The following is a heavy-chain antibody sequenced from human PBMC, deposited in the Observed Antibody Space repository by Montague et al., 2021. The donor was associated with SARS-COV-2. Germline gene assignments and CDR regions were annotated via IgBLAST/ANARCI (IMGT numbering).Heavy chain of an antibody. J-gene: IGHJ4*02. CDR1: GGSISTVGY. V-gene: IGHV4-31*03. CDR3: ARGVVRKGYYDSSGYYILKQGPGGLDY. D-gene: IGHD3-22*01. CDR2: IYYSGST. Sequence: TLSLTCTVSGGSISTVGYWSWIRQHPGKGLEWIGYIYYSGSTYYNPSLKSRVTISVDTSKNQFSLKLFFVTAADTAVYYCARGVVRKGYYDSSGYYILKQGPGGLDYWGQGSLVTVSS.